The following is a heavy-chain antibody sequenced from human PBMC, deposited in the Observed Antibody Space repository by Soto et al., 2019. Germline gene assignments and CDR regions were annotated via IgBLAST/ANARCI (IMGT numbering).Heavy chain of an antibody. CDR1: GGTLSTYA. D-gene: IGHD1-26*01. Sequence: QVQLVQSGAEVKKPGSSVKVSCKPPGGTLSTYAISWVRQAPGQGLEWIGGVIPIFGTPKYAQKFQGRVTITPDESTSTGYMELRGLRSEDTGVYYCARSQGGSSSLDIYYYYYYGMDVWGQGTTVTVSS. CDR2: VIPIFGTP. CDR3: ARSQGGSSSLDIYYYYYYGMDV. V-gene: IGHV1-69*01. J-gene: IGHJ6*02.